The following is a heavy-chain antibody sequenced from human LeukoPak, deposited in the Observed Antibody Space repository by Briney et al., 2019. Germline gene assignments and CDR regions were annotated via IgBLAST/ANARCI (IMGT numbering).Heavy chain of an antibody. CDR1: GFTVSSND. Sequence: GGSLRLSCAASGFTVSSNDMSWVRQAPGKGLEWVSVIYSSGLTYYADSVKGRFTISRDISQNTVYLQMNSLRAEDTAVYYCARGSSSWYVPSWGQGTLVTVSS. D-gene: IGHD6-13*01. CDR3: ARGSSSWYVPS. J-gene: IGHJ4*02. CDR2: IYSSGLT. V-gene: IGHV3-66*01.